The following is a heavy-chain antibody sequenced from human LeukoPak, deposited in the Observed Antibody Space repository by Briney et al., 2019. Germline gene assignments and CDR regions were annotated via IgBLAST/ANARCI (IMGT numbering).Heavy chain of an antibody. J-gene: IGHJ4*02. Sequence: SETLSLTCAVYGGSFSGYYWSWVRQPPGKGLEWIGEISHSGSTNYNPSLKSRVTISVDTSKNQFSLKLSSVTAADTAVYYCARGSIPGCWGQGTLVTVSS. D-gene: IGHD2-8*01. CDR1: GGSFSGYY. CDR3: ARGSIPGC. V-gene: IGHV4-34*01. CDR2: ISHSGST.